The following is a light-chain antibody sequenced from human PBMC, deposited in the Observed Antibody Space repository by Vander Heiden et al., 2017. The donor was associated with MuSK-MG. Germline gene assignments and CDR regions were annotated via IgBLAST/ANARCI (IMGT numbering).Light chain of an antibody. CDR1: QSISSY. CDR3: QQCESTPLT. Sequence: DIQMTQSPSSLSASVGDRVTITCRASQSISSYLNWYQQKPGKAPKLLIYAASSLQSGVPSRFSGSGSGTDFTLTISSLQPEDFATYYCQQCESTPLTFGHGTKVDIK. J-gene: IGKJ3*01. V-gene: IGKV1-39*01. CDR2: AAS.